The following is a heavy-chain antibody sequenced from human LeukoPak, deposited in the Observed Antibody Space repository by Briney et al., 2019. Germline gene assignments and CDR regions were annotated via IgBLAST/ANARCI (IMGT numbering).Heavy chain of an antibody. V-gene: IGHV3-21*01. CDR1: GFTLGNYS. CDR2: ISSSSRYI. D-gene: IGHD3-10*01. Sequence: GGSPRLSRAASGFTLGNYSMNWVRQSPGKGLQWVASISSSSRYIYYADSVKGRFTVSRDNAKNSLSLQMNSLGAEDTAVYYCARDWGFGDSEDWFDPWGQGTLVTVSS. CDR3: ARDWGFGDSEDWFDP. J-gene: IGHJ5*02.